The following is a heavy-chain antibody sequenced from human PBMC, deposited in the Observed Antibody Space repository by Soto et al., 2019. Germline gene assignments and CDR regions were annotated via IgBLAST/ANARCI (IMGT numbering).Heavy chain of an antibody. CDR3: AKQTNEWAPPSCDN. J-gene: IGHJ4*02. D-gene: IGHD1-26*01. V-gene: IGHV3-23*01. Sequence: GGSLRLSCAASGFTFSDCSISWVRQAPWKGLEWVSVISGSGVSTNYADSVQGRFSISRHNSKNTLYLQLNRLSVDDTAVYYCAKQTNEWAPPSCDNFGQGILVTVSS. CDR1: GFTFSDCS. CDR2: ISGSGVST.